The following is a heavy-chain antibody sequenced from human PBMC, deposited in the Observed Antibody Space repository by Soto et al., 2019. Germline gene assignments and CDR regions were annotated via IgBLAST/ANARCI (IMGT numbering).Heavy chain of an antibody. D-gene: IGHD6-19*01. CDR1: GYTFTSYA. V-gene: IGHV1-3*01. CDR3: ARDYSSGWYYFDY. Sequence: QVQLVQSGAEVKKPGASVKVSCKASGYTFTSYAMHWVRQAPGQRLEWMGWINAGNGNTQYSQKFQGRVTITRDTSASTAYMELSSLRSEDTAVYYGARDYSSGWYYFDYWGQGTLVTVSS. J-gene: IGHJ4*02. CDR2: INAGNGNT.